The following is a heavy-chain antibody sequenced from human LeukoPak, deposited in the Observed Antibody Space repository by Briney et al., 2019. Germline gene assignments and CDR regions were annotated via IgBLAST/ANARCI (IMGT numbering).Heavy chain of an antibody. D-gene: IGHD4-17*01. CDR2: ISGSGGTT. CDR3: AREYGDPFDY. Sequence: GGSLRLSCAASGFTFSSYAMSWVRQAPGKGLEWVSAISGSGGTTHYADSVRGRFTISRDNSKNTLYLQMNSLRAEDTAVYYCAREYGDPFDYWGQGTLVTVSS. CDR1: GFTFSSYA. J-gene: IGHJ4*02. V-gene: IGHV3-23*01.